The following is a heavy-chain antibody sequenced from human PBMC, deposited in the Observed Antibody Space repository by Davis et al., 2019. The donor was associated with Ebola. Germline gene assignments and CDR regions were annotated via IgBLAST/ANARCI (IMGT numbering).Heavy chain of an antibody. J-gene: IGHJ4*02. Sequence: GESLKISCAASGFTFSNAWMNWVRQAPGKGLEWVGRIKSKTDGGTTDYAAPVKGRFTISRDDSKNTLYLQMNSLKTEDTAVYYCTTGDCSGGSCYGRDYWGQGTLVTVSS. CDR1: GFTFSNAW. CDR3: TTGDCSGGSCYGRDY. V-gene: IGHV3-15*01. CDR2: IKSKTDGGTT. D-gene: IGHD2-15*01.